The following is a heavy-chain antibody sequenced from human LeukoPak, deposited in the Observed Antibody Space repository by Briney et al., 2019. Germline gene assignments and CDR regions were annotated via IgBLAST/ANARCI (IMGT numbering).Heavy chain of an antibody. V-gene: IGHV3-7*01. CDR1: GFTFSRYW. Sequence: GGSLRLSCVSSGFTFSRYWMSWVRQAPGKGLEWVANINKDGSEKHYVDSVKGRSSISRDNTKNSLSLQINSLRVDDTALYYCARNVEGGYGDFDFWGQGTMVTVSA. D-gene: IGHD4-17*01. CDR3: ARNVEGGYGDFDF. J-gene: IGHJ3*01. CDR2: INKDGSEK.